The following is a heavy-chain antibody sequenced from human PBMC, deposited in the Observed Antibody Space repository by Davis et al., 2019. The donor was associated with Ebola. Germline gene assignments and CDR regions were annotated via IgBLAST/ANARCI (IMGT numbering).Heavy chain of an antibody. D-gene: IGHD2/OR15-2a*01. Sequence: SLNISCASSCISVTDQYLSSARQAPRTGLECGPRIYTHGRMYHADAVTGRFTNSRDNSKNTVYLQINSLRAEDTAMYHCTRHVPGYFWYFDLWGRGTLVTVSS. J-gene: IGHJ2*01. CDR2: IYTHGRM. CDR1: CISVTDQY. CDR3: TRHVPGYFWYFDL. V-gene: IGHV3-53*01.